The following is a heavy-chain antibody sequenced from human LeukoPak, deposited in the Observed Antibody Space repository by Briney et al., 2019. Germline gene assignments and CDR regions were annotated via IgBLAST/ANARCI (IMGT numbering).Heavy chain of an antibody. CDR1: GFTFSNAW. CDR3: AREKYCTSTDCLHGRFYFNC. J-gene: IGHJ4*02. V-gene: IGHV3-15*07. Sequence: GGSLRLSCAASGFTFSNAWMNWVRQAPGKGLEWVGRIKSKTDGCTTDYAAPVKGRFTISRDDSKNTLYLQMNSLKTEDTAVYYCAREKYCTSTDCLHGRFYFNCWGQGTLVTVSS. D-gene: IGHD2-2*01. CDR2: IKSKTDGCTT.